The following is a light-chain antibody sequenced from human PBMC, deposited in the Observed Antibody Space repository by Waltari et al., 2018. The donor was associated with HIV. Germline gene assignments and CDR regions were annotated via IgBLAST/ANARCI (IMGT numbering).Light chain of an antibody. J-gene: IGLJ2*01. CDR3: ATWDDGLNALL. CDR2: HDD. V-gene: IGLV1-36*01. Sequence: QSVLPQSPSVSAAPGQRVTISCSGSNPNTGSPAVTWYRQSPGKPPKLLVYHDDLILSGVSDRLSASKSGTSASLAINDLQSEDESLYYCATWDDGLNALLFGGGTKVTVL. CDR1: NPNTGSPA.